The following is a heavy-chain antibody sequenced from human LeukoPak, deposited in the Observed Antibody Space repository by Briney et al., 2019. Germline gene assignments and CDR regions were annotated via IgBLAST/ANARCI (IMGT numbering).Heavy chain of an antibody. D-gene: IGHD3-10*01. CDR1: GGSISSNY. CDR3: ARDRGVIYYYYMDV. Sequence: SGTLSLTCNVSGGSISSNYWSWIRQPPGKGLEWIGSIYYSGSTYYNPSLKSRVTISVDTSKNQSSLKLSSVTAADTAVYYCARDRGVIYYYYMDVWGKGTTVTISS. CDR2: IYYSGST. V-gene: IGHV4-59*12. J-gene: IGHJ6*03.